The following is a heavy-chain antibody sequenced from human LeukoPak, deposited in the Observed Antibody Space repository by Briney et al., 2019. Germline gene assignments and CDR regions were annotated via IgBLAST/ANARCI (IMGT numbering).Heavy chain of an antibody. J-gene: IGHJ5*02. CDR3: ARWGEGLDP. V-gene: IGHV1-2*02. D-gene: IGHD3-16*01. CDR2: INPNSGAT. Sequence: ASVKVSCKASAYTFIDYYMHWVRQAPGQGLEWMGWINPNSGATNYAQKFQGRVTMTRDTSISTAYMELSSLRSDDTAVYYCARWGEGLDPWGQGTLVSVSS. CDR1: AYTFIDYY.